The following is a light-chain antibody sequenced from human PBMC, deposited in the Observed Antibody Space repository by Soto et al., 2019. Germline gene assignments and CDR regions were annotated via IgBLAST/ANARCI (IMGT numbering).Light chain of an antibody. CDR2: EVS. CDR3: QQYSGDRAT. J-gene: IGKJ1*01. V-gene: IGKV1-5*03. CDR1: QSINKW. Sequence: DILLTQSPSTLSASVGDRVTISCRASQSINKWLAWYQHKPGKAPNLLIYEVSTLHSGVPSRFSGSGSGTEFTLTISSLRPDDFETYYCQQYSGDRATFGQGSKVDIK.